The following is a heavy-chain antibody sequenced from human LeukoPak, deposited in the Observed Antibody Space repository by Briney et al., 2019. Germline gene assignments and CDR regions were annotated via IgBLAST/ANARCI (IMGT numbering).Heavy chain of an antibody. J-gene: IGHJ3*02. CDR1: GFTFDDYA. V-gene: IGHV3-9*01. CDR2: ISWNSGSI. CDR3: ALDYDSSGYHGAFDI. D-gene: IGHD3-22*01. Sequence: GGSLRLSCTASGFTFDDYAMHWVRPAPGKGLEWVSGISWNSGSIGYADSVKGRFTISRDNAKNSLYLQMNSLRAEDTALYYCALDYDSSGYHGAFDIWGQGTMVTVSS.